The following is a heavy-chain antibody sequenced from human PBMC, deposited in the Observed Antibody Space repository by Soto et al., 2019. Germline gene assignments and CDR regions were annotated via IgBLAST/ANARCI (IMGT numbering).Heavy chain of an antibody. J-gene: IGHJ4*02. Sequence: ASVKVSCKASGYTFTSYGISWVRQAPGQGLEWMGWISAYNGNTNYAQKLQGRVTMTTDTSTSTAYMELRSLRSDDTAVYYCARVLYYDILTGYYTPHYFDYWGQGTLVTVSS. CDR3: ARVLYYDILTGYYTPHYFDY. V-gene: IGHV1-18*01. CDR1: GYTFTSYG. CDR2: ISAYNGNT. D-gene: IGHD3-9*01.